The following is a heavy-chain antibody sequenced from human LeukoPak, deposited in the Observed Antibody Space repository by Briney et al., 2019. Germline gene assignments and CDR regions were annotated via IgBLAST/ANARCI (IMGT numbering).Heavy chain of an antibody. CDR2: INWNGGST. CDR3: AKLHCSGGSCYSGHY. D-gene: IGHD2-15*01. CDR1: GFTFDDYG. Sequence: GGSLRLSCAASGFTFDDYGMSWVRQAPGKGLEWVSGINWNGGSTGYADSVKGRFTISRDNSKNTLYLQMNSLRAEDTAVYYCAKLHCSGGSCYSGHYWGQGTLVTVSS. V-gene: IGHV3-20*04. J-gene: IGHJ4*02.